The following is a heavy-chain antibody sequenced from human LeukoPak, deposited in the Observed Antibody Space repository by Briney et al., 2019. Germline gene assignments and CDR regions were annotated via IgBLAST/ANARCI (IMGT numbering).Heavy chain of an antibody. CDR1: GFTFTNYA. V-gene: IGHV3-11*04. Sequence: GGSLRLSCAASGFTFTNYAMSWVCQAPGKGLEWVSYISSSGSTIYYADSVKGRFTISRDNAKNSLYLQMNSLRAEDTAVYYCAELGITMIGGVWGKGTTVTISS. CDR2: ISSSGSTI. J-gene: IGHJ6*04. CDR3: AELGITMIGGV. D-gene: IGHD3-10*02.